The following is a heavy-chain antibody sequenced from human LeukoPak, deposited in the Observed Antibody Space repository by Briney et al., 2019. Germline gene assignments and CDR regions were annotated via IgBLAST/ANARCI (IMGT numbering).Heavy chain of an antibody. CDR1: GDSVSSNSAA. J-gene: IGHJ6*03. CDR2: TYYRSKWYN. CDR3: ARVVRIYCSSTSCFGAYYYYYMDV. V-gene: IGHV6-1*01. Sequence: SQTLSLTCAISGDSVSSNSAAWNWIRQSPSRGLEWLGRTYYRSKWYNDYAVSVKSRITINPDTSKNQFSLQLNSVTPEDTAVYYCARVVRIYCSSTSCFGAYYYYYMDVWGKGTTVTVSS. D-gene: IGHD2-2*01.